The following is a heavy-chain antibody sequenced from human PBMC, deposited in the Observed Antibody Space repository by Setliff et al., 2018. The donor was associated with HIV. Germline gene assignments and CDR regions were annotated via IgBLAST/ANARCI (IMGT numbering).Heavy chain of an antibody. CDR3: STDLPSSGFFPDY. CDR1: GFNFGDYG. D-gene: IGHD6-19*01. Sequence: QPGGSLRLSCTTSGFNFGDYGMSWVRQAPGKGLEWVSFIRNKDYGETTEYAASVKGRFTISRDDSKNTLYLQMNSLKTEDTAVYYCSTDLPSSGFFPDYWGQGTLVTVSS. J-gene: IGHJ4*02. CDR2: IRNKDYGETT. V-gene: IGHV3-49*04.